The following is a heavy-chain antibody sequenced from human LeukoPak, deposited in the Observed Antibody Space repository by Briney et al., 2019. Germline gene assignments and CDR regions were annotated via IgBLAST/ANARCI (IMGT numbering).Heavy chain of an antibody. Sequence: SETLSLTCTVSGGSISSYYWSWIRQPPGKGLEWIGYIYYSGSTNYNPSLKSRVTISVDTSKNQLSLKLSSVTAADTAVYYCARGTAMVRGVVGYYYGMDVWGKGTTVTVSS. V-gene: IGHV4-59*01. D-gene: IGHD3-10*01. CDR1: GGSISSYY. CDR3: ARGTAMVRGVVGYYYGMDV. CDR2: IYYSGST. J-gene: IGHJ6*04.